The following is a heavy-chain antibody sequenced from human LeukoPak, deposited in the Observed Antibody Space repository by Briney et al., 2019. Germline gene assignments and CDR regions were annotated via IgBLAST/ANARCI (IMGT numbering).Heavy chain of an antibody. CDR1: GGSISSSSYY. CDR2: IYYSGST. V-gene: IGHV4-39*07. Sequence: SETLSLTCTVSGGSISSSSYYWGWIRQPPGKGLEWIGSIYYSGSTYYNPSLKSRVTISVDTSKNQFSLKLSSVTAADTAVYYWARDKRNYYGSGRNHHYSYYGMDVWAQGTTVPVPS. J-gene: IGHJ6*02. CDR3: ARDKRNYYGSGRNHHYSYYGMDV. D-gene: IGHD3-10*01.